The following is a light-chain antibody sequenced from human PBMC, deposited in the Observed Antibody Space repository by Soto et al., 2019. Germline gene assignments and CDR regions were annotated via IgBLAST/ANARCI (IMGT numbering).Light chain of an antibody. J-gene: IGLJ2*01. CDR2: EVT. V-gene: IGLV2-23*02. CDR3: CSYAGSSTLV. CDR1: SSDVGNYNL. Sequence: QPASVSGSPGQSITISCTGTSSDVGNYNLVSWYQQHPGKAPKFMIYEVTKRPSGVSDRFSGSKSGNTASLTISGLQTEDEADYYCCSYAGSSTLVFGGGTKVTVL.